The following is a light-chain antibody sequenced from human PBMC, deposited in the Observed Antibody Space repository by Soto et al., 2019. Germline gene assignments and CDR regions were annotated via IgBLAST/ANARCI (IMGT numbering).Light chain of an antibody. V-gene: IGKV3-15*01. J-gene: IGKJ1*01. Sequence: EIVMTQSPATLSVSPGERATLSCRASQSVSSNLAWYQQKPGPAPRLLIYGASTRATGIPARFSGSGSGTEFTLTISSLQSEYFAVYYCQQYNNWPLTFGQGTKVEIK. CDR2: GAS. CDR3: QQYNNWPLT. CDR1: QSVSSN.